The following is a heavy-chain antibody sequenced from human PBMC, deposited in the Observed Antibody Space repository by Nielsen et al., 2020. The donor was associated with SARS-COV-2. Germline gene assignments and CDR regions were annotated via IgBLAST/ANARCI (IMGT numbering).Heavy chain of an antibody. V-gene: IGHV3-21*01. D-gene: IGHD2-15*01. CDR2: ISSSSSYI. CDR3: ARDPNCSGGSCYQGFFDY. Sequence: GESLKISCAASGFMFSDYAMSWVRQAPGKGLEWVSSISSSSSYIYYADSVKGRFTISRDNAKNSLYLQMNSLRAEDTAVYYCARDPNCSGGSCYQGFFDYWGQGTLVTVSS. CDR1: GFMFSDYA. J-gene: IGHJ4*02.